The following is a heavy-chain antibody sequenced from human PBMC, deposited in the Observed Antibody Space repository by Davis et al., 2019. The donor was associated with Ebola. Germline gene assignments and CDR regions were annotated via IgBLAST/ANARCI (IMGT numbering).Heavy chain of an antibody. CDR2: INTGSRSV. D-gene: IGHD6-13*01. Sequence: PGGSLRLSCEASGFTFSSNNMNWVRQAPGKGLEWVSYINTGSRSVYYADSVKGRFTISRDDAKNSLYLQMNSLRDEDTAVYYCASGSSRPPGIAAAGTSYWGQGTLVTVSS. V-gene: IGHV3-48*02. CDR3: ASGSSRPPGIAAAGTSY. J-gene: IGHJ4*02. CDR1: GFTFSSNN.